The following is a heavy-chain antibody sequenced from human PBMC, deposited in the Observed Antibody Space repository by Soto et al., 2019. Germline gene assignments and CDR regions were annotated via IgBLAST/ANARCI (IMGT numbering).Heavy chain of an antibody. J-gene: IGHJ4*02. V-gene: IGHV1-69*01. D-gene: IGHD4-17*01. CDR1: GGTFSRYA. Sequence: QVQLVQSGAEVKKPGSSVKVSCKASGGTFSRYAISWVRQAPGQGLEWMGGMIPIFGTANYAQKFQGRVRITADESTRTAYMELSSLRSGDTAVYYCARVGSGGMTTVGHFDYWGQGTLVTVSS. CDR2: MIPIFGTA. CDR3: ARVGSGGMTTVGHFDY.